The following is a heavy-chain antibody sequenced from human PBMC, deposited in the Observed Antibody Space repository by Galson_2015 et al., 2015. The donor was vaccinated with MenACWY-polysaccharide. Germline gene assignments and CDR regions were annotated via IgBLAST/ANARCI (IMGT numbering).Heavy chain of an antibody. J-gene: IGHJ4*02. Sequence: QSGAEVKKPGESLKISCQASGYTSTTLWIGWVRQMPGKGMEWMGMIYPSDSDTRYSPSFQGQVTISADKSISTAYLQWSSLRASDTAIYYCVRHLYADFWGQGTLVTVSS. V-gene: IGHV5-51*01. D-gene: IGHD2-2*02. CDR3: VRHLYADF. CDR1: GYTSTTLW. CDR2: IYPSDSDT.